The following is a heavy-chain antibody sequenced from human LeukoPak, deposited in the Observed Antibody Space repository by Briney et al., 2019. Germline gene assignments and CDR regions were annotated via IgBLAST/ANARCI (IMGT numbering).Heavy chain of an antibody. CDR2: ISYRGST. V-gene: IGHV4-39*01. Sequence: SETPSLTCTVSRGSLSSRSYYWGWIRQPPGKGLECLGSISYRGSTYYNPPLKGRVTISVDTPQTQFSLKLSSVTAGDTLVYPGAKHVPAGQQWLAPLNSWGQGTLVTVSS. CDR1: RGSLSSRSYY. J-gene: IGHJ4*02. CDR3: AKHVPAGQQWLAPLNS. D-gene: IGHD6-19*01.